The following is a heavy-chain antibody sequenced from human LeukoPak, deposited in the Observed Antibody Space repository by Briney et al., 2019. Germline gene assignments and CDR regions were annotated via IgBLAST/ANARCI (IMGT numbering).Heavy chain of an antibody. D-gene: IGHD3-22*01. Sequence: ASVKVSCKASGYTFTGYYMHWVRQAPGQGLEWMGWINPNSGGTNYAQKFQGRVTMTRDTSISTAYMELSRLRSDDTAVYYCTRGSYYDSSGYSGVRLFDYWGQGTPVTVPS. CDR1: GYTFTGYY. CDR2: INPNSGGT. CDR3: TRGSYYDSSGYSGVRLFDY. V-gene: IGHV1-2*02. J-gene: IGHJ4*02.